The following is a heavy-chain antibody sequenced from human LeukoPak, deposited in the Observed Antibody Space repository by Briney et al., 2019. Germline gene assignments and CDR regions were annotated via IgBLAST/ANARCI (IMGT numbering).Heavy chain of an antibody. CDR3: ARDVWVVVAATYWFDP. CDR1: GYTFTGYY. V-gene: IGHV1-2*02. Sequence: ASVKVSCKASGYTFTGYYMHWVRQAPGQGLEWMGWINPNSGGTNYAQKFQGRVTMTRGTSISTAYMELSRLRSDDTAVYYCARDVWVVVAATYWFDPWGQGTLVTVSS. CDR2: INPNSGGT. D-gene: IGHD2-15*01. J-gene: IGHJ5*02.